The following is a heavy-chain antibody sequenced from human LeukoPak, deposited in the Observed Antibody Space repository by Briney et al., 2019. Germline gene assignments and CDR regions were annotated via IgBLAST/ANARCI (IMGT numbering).Heavy chain of an antibody. CDR1: GYTFTSYG. CDR2: IIPILGIA. CDR3: ARSTGSGCYNWFDP. D-gene: IGHD3-10*01. Sequence: SVKVSCKASGYTFTSYGISWVRQAPGQGLEWMGRIIPILGIANYAQKFQGRVTITADKSTSTAYMELSSLRSEDTAVYYCARSTGSGCYNWFDPWGQGTLVTVSS. V-gene: IGHV1-69*04. J-gene: IGHJ5*02.